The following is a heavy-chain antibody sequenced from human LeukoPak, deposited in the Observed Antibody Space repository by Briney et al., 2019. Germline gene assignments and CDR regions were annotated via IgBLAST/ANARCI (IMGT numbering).Heavy chain of an antibody. Sequence: SETLSLTCTVSGGSINNYFWSWVRQPAGEGLEWIGRIYTSGSTNYNPSLRSRVTISVDMSKNQFSLKLSSVTAADTAVYYCARGRTTVTYNWFDPWGQGTLVTVSS. CDR2: IYTSGST. CDR1: GGSINNYF. CDR3: ARGRTTVTYNWFDP. V-gene: IGHV4-4*07. D-gene: IGHD4-17*01. J-gene: IGHJ5*02.